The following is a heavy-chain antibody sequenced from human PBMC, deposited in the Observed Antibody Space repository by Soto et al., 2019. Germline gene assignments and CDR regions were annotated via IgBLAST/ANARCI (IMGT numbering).Heavy chain of an antibody. CDR3: AKDLPPGVASYGMDV. J-gene: IGHJ6*02. D-gene: IGHD2-15*01. CDR1: GFTFSSYG. V-gene: IGHV3-30*18. CDR2: ISYDGSKK. Sequence: GGSLRLSCAASGFTFSSYGMHWVRQAPGKGLEWVAVISYDGSKKYYADSVKGRFTISRDNSKNPLYLQMNSLRAEDTAVYYCAKDLPPGVASYGMDVWGQGTTVTVSS.